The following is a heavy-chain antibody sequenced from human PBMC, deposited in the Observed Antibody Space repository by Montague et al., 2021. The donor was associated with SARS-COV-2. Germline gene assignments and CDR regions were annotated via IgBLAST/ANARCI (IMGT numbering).Heavy chain of an antibody. V-gene: IGHV4-31*03. CDR2: IYYSGXT. D-gene: IGHD3-3*01. CDR3: ARASGKKTIFGVVIAYFDY. CDR1: GGSISSGGYY. Sequence: TLSLTCTVSGGSISSGGYYWSWIRQHPGKGLEWIGYIYYSGXTXYXXXXKXRVTISVDTSKNQFSLKLSSVTAADTAVYYCARASGKKTIFGVVIAYFDYWGQGTPVTVS. J-gene: IGHJ4*02.